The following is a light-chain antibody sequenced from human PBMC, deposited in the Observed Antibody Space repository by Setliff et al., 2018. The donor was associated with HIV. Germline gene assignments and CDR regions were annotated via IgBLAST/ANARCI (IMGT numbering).Light chain of an antibody. V-gene: IGLV2-14*01. Sequence: QSALTQSASVSGSPRQSITISCTGTSSDIGDYNFVSWYQQHPGKAPKLMIYDVSKRPSGVSNRFSGSKSGSTASLTISGLQAEDEGDYYCSSYTTTITPYVFGTGTKVTVL. J-gene: IGLJ1*01. CDR2: DVS. CDR1: SSDIGDYNF. CDR3: SSYTTTITPYV.